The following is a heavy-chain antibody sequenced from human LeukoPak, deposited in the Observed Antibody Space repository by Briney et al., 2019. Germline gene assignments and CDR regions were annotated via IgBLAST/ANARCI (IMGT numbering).Heavy chain of an antibody. V-gene: IGHV3-21*01. J-gene: IGHJ6*03. Sequence: PGGSLTLSCAASGFTFSSYSMIWLPHAPGKALEWVSSITSSSSYIYYAHSVKGRFTISRDNAKNSLYLQMNSLRAEDTAVYYCARDQSIGVDYYMDVWGKGTTVTVSS. D-gene: IGHD6-6*01. CDR3: ARDQSIGVDYYMDV. CDR2: ITSSSSYI. CDR1: GFTFSSYS.